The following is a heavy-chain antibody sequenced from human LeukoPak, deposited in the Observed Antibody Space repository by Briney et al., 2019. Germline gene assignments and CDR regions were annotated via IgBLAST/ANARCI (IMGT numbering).Heavy chain of an antibody. D-gene: IGHD3-10*01. CDR3: AKDYGAYYYGMDV. Sequence: GGSLRLSCAASRFTFTTYAFHWVRQAPGKGLEWVAVVSFDGSYKYYGDSVKGRFTISRDNSKNTLSLQMNSLRTEDTAVYYCAKDYGAYYYGMDVWGQGTTVTVPS. V-gene: IGHV3-30*18. CDR1: RFTFTTYA. J-gene: IGHJ6*02. CDR2: VSFDGSYK.